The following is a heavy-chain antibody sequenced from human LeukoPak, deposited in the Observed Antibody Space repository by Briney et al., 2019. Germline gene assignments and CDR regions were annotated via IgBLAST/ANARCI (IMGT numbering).Heavy chain of an antibody. CDR1: GFTFSSYA. J-gene: IGHJ4*02. V-gene: IGHV3-23*01. CDR3: AKDGQLLPLYFDY. Sequence: GGSLTLSCPPSGFTFSSYAMSWVRQAPGRWLEWVSAISGSGGSTYYADSVKGRFTISRDNSKNTLYLQMNSLRAEDTAVYYCAKDGQLLPLYFDYWGQGTLVTVSS. D-gene: IGHD2-15*01. CDR2: ISGSGGST.